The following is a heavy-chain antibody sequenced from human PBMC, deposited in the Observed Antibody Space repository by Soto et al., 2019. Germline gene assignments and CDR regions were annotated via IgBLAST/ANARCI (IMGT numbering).Heavy chain of an antibody. J-gene: IGHJ4*02. D-gene: IGHD2-2*01. V-gene: IGHV4-31*02. CDR3: ARGEVLPAASLDY. CDR2: IHYSGST. CDR1: ISGGYY. Sequence: ISGGYYWSWIRQRPGKGLEWIGDIHYSGSTFYNPSLKSRVTISVDTSENQFSLKLSSMTAADTAVYYCARGEVLPAASLDYWGQGTLVTVSS.